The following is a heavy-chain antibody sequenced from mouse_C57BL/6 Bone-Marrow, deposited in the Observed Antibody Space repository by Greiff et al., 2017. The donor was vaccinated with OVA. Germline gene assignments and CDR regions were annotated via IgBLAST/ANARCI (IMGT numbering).Heavy chain of an antibody. CDR1: GYTFTSYW. Sequence: QVQLQQPGAELVKPGASVKLSCKASGYTFTSYWLQWVKQRPGQGLEWIGEIDPSVSYTNYNQKVKGKATMSVDTSASTAYMQLSSLTSDDSAVYYCARGDDYNENDAMDYWGQGTSVTVSS. CDR2: IDPSVSYT. CDR3: ARGDDYNENDAMDY. J-gene: IGHJ4*01. D-gene: IGHD2-4*01. V-gene: IGHV1-50*01.